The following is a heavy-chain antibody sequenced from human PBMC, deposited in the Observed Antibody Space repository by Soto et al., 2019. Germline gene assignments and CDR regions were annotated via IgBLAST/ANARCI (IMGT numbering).Heavy chain of an antibody. CDR2: IYYSGST. Sequence: QVQLQESGPGLVKPSQTLSLTCTVSGGSISSGAYYWSWIRQPPGKGLEWIGYIYYSGSTYYNPSLKSRVTISVDTSKTQFSLKLSSVTAADTAVYYCARDLPPNYETGGYFDYWGQGTLVTVSS. CDR1: GGSISSGAYY. J-gene: IGHJ4*02. D-gene: IGHD3-22*01. CDR3: ARDLPPNYETGGYFDY. V-gene: IGHV4-30-4*01.